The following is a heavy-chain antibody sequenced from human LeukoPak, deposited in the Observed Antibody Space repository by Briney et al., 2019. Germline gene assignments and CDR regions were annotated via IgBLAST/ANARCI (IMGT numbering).Heavy chain of an antibody. J-gene: IGHJ3*02. D-gene: IGHD2-15*01. CDR3: AREGEDLSSGDEYDAFDI. CDR1: GFTFSSYW. CDR2: INSDGSST. Sequence: GGSLRLSCAASGFTFSSYWMHWVRQAPGKGLVWVSRINSDGSSTSYADSVKGRFTISRDNAKNTLYLRMNSPRVEDTAVYYCAREGEDLSSGDEYDAFDIWGQGTMVTASS. V-gene: IGHV3-74*01.